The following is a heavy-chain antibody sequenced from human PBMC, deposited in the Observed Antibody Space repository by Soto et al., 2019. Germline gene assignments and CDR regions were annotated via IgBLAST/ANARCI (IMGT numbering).Heavy chain of an antibody. CDR3: ARGPFRPSAMDV. CDR2: TIPALGKT. J-gene: IGHJ6*02. CDR1: GDNFKKNV. Sequence: ASVKVFCKTSGDNFKKNVFTWVRQAPGQGLEWMGGTIPALGKTHYIEKFQGRVTITVDDATRAVYMEVRDLTSEDTAIYYCARGPFRPSAMDVWGQGTTVTVYS. V-gene: IGHV1-69*10. D-gene: IGHD3-10*01.